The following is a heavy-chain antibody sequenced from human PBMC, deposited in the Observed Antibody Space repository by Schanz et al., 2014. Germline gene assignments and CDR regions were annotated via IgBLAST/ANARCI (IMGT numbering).Heavy chain of an antibody. CDR2: INPSGGST. D-gene: IGHD3-9*01. J-gene: IGHJ6*02. CDR1: GYSFTTYD. CDR3: AKVDRTRYYAMDV. V-gene: IGHV1-46*01. Sequence: QVQLVQSGAEVKKPGASVRLSCEASGYSFTTYDVNWVRQAPGQGLEWMGIINPSGGSTSYAQKFQGRVTMTRDTSTSTVYMEVSGLRSEDTAVYYCAKVDRTRYYAMDVWGQGTTVTVSS.